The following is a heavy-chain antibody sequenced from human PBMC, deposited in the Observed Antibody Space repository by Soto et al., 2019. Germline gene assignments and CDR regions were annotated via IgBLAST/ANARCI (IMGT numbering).Heavy chain of an antibody. CDR3: ASPTREWLPPARDYYYGMDV. V-gene: IGHV1-69*06. CDR2: IIRIFGTA. Sequence: QVQLVQSGAEVKKPGSSVKVSCKASGGTFSSYAISWVRQAPGQGLEWMGGIIRIFGTANYAQKFQGRVTINADKSTSTAYMELSSLRSEDTAVYYCASPTREWLPPARDYYYGMDVWGQGTTVTVSS. D-gene: IGHD3-3*01. J-gene: IGHJ6*02. CDR1: GGTFSSYA.